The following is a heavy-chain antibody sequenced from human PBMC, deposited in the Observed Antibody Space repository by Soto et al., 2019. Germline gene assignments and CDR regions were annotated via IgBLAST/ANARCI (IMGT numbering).Heavy chain of an antibody. CDR1: GGTFKNYA. CDR3: ARASDTSGYHF. CDR2: ILPVFDEL. J-gene: IGHJ4*02. D-gene: IGHD3-22*01. V-gene: IGHV1-69*01. Sequence: QVQLVQSESEVKKPGSSVKVSCKVSGGTFKNYAISWVRQAPGQGLQWVGVILPVFDELHYAPKLQGRVTITAGEVTSTAHLELGSLTSEDTAVYFCARASDTSGYHFWGQGTLVTVSS.